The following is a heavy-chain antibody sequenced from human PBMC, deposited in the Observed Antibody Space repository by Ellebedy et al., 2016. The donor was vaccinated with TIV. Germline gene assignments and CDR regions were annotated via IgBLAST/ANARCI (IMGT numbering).Heavy chain of an antibody. Sequence: GESLKISCAASGFTFSTYWMSWVRQAPGKGLEWVANTNQDGSEQYYVDSVKGRVTISRDNAKSSLYLQMNSLRVEDTAVYYCGRGYCSGGTCHRGYWGQGTLVTVSS. J-gene: IGHJ4*02. CDR2: TNQDGSEQ. CDR1: GFTFSTYW. CDR3: GRGYCSGGTCHRGY. D-gene: IGHD2-15*01. V-gene: IGHV3-7*01.